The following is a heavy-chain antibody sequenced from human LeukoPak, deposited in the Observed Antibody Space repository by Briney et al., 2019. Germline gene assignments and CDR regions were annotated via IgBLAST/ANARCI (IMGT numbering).Heavy chain of an antibody. CDR3: ARDGAYGGNAPRGFDY. D-gene: IGHD4-23*01. V-gene: IGHV3-7*03. CDR2: INHNGNVN. J-gene: IGHJ4*02. Sequence: PGGSLRLSCAASGFTFSSYWMNWARQAPGKGLEWVASINHNGNVNYYVDSVKGRFTISRDNAKNSLYLQMSNLRAEDTAVYFCARDGAYGGNAPRGFDYWGQGILVTVSS. CDR1: GFTFSSYW.